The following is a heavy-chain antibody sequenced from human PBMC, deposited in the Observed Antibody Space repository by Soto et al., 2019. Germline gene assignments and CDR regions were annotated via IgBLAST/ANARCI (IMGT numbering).Heavy chain of an antibody. CDR2: IDYSGST. Sequence: SETLSLTCTVSGGSISSYYWSWIRQPPGKGLEWIGYIDYSGSTNYNPSLKSRVTISLDTSKNQFSLKLSSVTAADTAVYYCARLQGSKWPAPPLFDYWPKGTLVTVSS. D-gene: IGHD2-8*01. V-gene: IGHV4-59*01. CDR3: ARLQGSKWPAPPLFDY. CDR1: GGSISSYY. J-gene: IGHJ4*02.